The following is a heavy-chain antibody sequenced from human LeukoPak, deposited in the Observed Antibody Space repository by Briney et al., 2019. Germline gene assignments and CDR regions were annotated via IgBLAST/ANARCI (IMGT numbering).Heavy chain of an antibody. CDR1: GFTFSKYA. J-gene: IGHJ4*02. CDR2: ISYDGSNK. CDR3: ARDVVVTAIWYYFDY. Sequence: RGSLRLSCEASGFTFSKYAMHWVRQAPGKGLEWVAVISYDGSNKYYTDSVKGRFTISRDNSKNTLSLQMNSLRDEDTAVYYCARDVVVTAIWYYFDYWGQGTLVTVSS. V-gene: IGHV3-30*04. D-gene: IGHD2-21*02.